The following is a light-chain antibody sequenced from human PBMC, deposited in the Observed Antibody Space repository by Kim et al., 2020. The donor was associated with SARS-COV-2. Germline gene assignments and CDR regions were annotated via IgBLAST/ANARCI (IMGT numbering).Light chain of an antibody. Sequence: LSPGERATLSCRASQSVSSYLAWYQQKPGQAPRLLIYDASNRATGIPARFSGSGSGTDFTLTTSSLEPEDFAVYYCQQRSNWSFTFGPGTKVDIK. CDR1: QSVSSY. V-gene: IGKV3-11*01. CDR3: QQRSNWSFT. CDR2: DAS. J-gene: IGKJ3*01.